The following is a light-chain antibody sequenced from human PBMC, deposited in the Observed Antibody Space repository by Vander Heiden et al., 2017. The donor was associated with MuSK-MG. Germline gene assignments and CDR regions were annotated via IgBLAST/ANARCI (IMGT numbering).Light chain of an antibody. V-gene: IGLV2-23*02. CDR2: EVS. J-gene: IGLJ1*01. CDR3: CSYAGSGTFV. Sequence: QSAPTQPASVSGSPGQSITISCTGTSSDVGNYNLVSWYQQYPGKAPKLMIFEVSKWPSGVSNRFSGSKSGNTASLTISGLKDEDEADYYCCSYAGSGTFVFGTGTKVTVL. CDR1: SSDVGNYNL.